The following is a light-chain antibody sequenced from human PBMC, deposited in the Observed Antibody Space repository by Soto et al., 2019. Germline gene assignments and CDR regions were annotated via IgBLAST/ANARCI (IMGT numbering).Light chain of an antibody. CDR1: QRISNY. CDR3: QQSYSSPIT. J-gene: IGKJ5*01. V-gene: IGKV1-39*01. Sequence: DIQMTQSPSSLSASVGDRVTITCGASQRISNYLNWYQQKPGKAPKLLIYAASSLQSGVSSRFSGSGSGTDFTLTISSLQPEDFTTYYCQQSYSSPITFGQGTRLEIK. CDR2: AAS.